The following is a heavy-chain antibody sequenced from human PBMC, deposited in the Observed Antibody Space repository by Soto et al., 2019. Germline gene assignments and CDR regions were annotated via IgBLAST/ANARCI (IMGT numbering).Heavy chain of an antibody. CDR2: IPSRGRP. V-gene: IGHV4-30-4*01. D-gene: IGHD5-12*01. Sequence: QVQLRESGPGLVKPSQTLSLTCSVSGASVAGGSYYWSWVRQPPGKGLEWIGYIPSRGRPFYNPSLTSQGTISADTYQNQLSLQLTSVTAADTAVYYCARDTYSWYDFGLWGQGTLVTVSS. CDR3: ARDTYSWYDFGL. J-gene: IGHJ5*02. CDR1: GASVAGGSYY.